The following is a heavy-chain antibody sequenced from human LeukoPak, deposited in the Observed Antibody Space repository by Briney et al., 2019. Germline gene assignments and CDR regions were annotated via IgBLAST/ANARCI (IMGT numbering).Heavy chain of an antibody. D-gene: IGHD2-2*01. CDR2: LSSSGRYT. CDR1: GFSFSEYY. V-gene: IGHV3-11*03. CDR3: ARHSEGPVNDAFDI. Sequence: GETLRLSCAASGFSFSEYYMTWIRQAPGKGLEWVSNLSSSGRYTNYADSVRGRFTISRDNAKKSLYLQMSSLRAEDTAVYYCARHSEGPVNDAFDIWGQGTKVTVSS. J-gene: IGHJ3*02.